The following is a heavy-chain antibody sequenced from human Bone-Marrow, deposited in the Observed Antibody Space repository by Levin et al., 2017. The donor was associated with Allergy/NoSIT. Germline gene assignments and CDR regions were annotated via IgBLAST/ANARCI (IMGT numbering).Heavy chain of an antibody. J-gene: IGHJ4*02. Sequence: PGGSLRLSCSASGFSFSTFSMNWVRQAPGKGLEWVSYISSGGDTIYYADSVMGRFTISRDNAENSLFLQMNSLRTEDTAVYYCTRGTPYVVVLSTNGVRYFDYWGQGALVTVSS. V-gene: IGHV3-48*01. CDR1: GFSFSTFS. D-gene: IGHD2-15*01. CDR3: TRGTPYVVVLSTNGVRYFDY. CDR2: ISSGGDTI.